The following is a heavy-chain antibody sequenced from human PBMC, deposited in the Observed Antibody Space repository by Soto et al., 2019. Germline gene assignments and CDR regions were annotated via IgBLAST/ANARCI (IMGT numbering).Heavy chain of an antibody. J-gene: IGHJ4*02. CDR2: IYWDDDK. CDR3: AQAITMVRGVTNFDY. Sequence: SGPTLVNPTQTLTLTCTFSGFSLSTSGVGVGWIRQPPGKALEWLALIYWDDDKRYSPSLKSRLTITKDTSKNQVVLTMTNMDPVDTATYYCAQAITMVRGVTNFDYWGQGTLVTVSS. D-gene: IGHD3-10*01. V-gene: IGHV2-5*02. CDR1: GFSLSTSGVG.